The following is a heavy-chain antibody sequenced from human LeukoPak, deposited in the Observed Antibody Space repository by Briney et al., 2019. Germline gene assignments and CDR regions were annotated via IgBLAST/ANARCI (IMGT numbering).Heavy chain of an antibody. CDR2: INPDGSTT. CDR1: GFTFSRYW. CDR3: ASRIATAGSVDY. Sequence: GESLRLSCAASGFTFSRYWIHWVRQAPGKGLEWVSRINPDGSTTTYADSVKGRFTISRDNAKNTVYLQMNTLRAEDTAVYYCASRIATAGSVDYWGQGTLVTVSS. V-gene: IGHV3-74*01. D-gene: IGHD6-13*01. J-gene: IGHJ4*02.